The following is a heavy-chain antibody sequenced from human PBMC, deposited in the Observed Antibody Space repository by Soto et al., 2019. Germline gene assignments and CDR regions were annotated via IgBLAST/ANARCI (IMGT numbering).Heavy chain of an antibody. Sequence: GGSLRLSCAASGFTFSSYAMSWVRQAPGKGLEWVSAISGSGGSTYYADSVKGRFTISRDNSKNTLYLQMNSLRAEDTAVYYCAKFLIAAPERQKPYYFDYWGQGTLVTVSS. CDR1: GFTFSSYA. CDR3: AKFLIAAPERQKPYYFDY. V-gene: IGHV3-23*01. J-gene: IGHJ4*02. D-gene: IGHD6-13*01. CDR2: ISGSGGST.